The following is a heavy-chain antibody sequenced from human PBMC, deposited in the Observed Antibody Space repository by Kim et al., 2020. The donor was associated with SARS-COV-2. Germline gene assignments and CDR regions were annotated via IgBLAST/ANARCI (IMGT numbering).Heavy chain of an antibody. V-gene: IGHV4-39*01. CDR1: GGSISRSSYY. J-gene: IGHJ6*02. Sequence: SETLSLTCTVSGGSISRSSYYWDWIRQPPGKGLEWIGNIYYTGGTYYNPSLKSRVTISVDTSKNQFSLKLSSVTAADTAIYDCARRDYYHYGTDVWGQGT. CDR3: ARRDYYHYGTDV. CDR2: IYYTGGT.